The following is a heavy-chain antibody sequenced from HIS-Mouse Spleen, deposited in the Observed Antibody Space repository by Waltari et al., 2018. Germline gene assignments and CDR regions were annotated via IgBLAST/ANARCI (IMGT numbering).Heavy chain of an antibody. D-gene: IGHD6-13*01. V-gene: IGHV4-38-2*02. Sequence: QVQLQESGPGLVKPSETLSLTCTVSGYSISSCYYWGWIRQPPGQGLEWIGSIYQSGSTYYNPSLKSRVTISVDTSKNQFSLKLSSVTAADTAVYYCARDPYVAAAYNWFDPWGQGTLVTVSS. CDR3: ARDPYVAAAYNWFDP. CDR1: GYSISSCYY. CDR2: IYQSGST. J-gene: IGHJ5*02.